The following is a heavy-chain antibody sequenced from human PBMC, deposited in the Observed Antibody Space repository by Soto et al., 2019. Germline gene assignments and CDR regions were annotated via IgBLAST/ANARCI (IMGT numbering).Heavy chain of an antibody. CDR3: ARGEYDSRGYYSFDS. J-gene: IGHJ4*02. V-gene: IGHV4-59*01. Sequence: QVQLQESGPGLVKTSETLSLTCTVSGGSMRTYYWSWIRQPPGKGLEWIGYVYYSGSTKFNPSLKSRVAISVDTSKNQFSLKLSSVTAADTAVYYCARGEYDSRGYYSFDSWGQGTLVTVSS. D-gene: IGHD3-22*01. CDR2: VYYSGST. CDR1: GGSMRTYY.